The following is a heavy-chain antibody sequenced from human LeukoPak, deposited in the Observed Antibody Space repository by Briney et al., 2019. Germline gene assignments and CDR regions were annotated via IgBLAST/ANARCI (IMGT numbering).Heavy chain of an antibody. Sequence: PGGSLRLSCAASGFTFSSYEMNWVRQAPGKGLEWVSYISSSGSTIYYADSVKGRFAISRDNAKNSLYLQMNSLRAEDTAVYYCANGDWGSPQGDYWGQGTLVTVSS. CDR3: ANGDWGSPQGDY. V-gene: IGHV3-48*03. CDR1: GFTFSSYE. D-gene: IGHD4-17*01. CDR2: ISSSGSTI. J-gene: IGHJ4*02.